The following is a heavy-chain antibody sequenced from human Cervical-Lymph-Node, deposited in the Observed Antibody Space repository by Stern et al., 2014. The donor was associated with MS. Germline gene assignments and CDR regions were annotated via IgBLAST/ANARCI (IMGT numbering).Heavy chain of an antibody. CDR2: ISPSNGNS. CDR1: GYTFISHG. D-gene: IGHD3-16*01. J-gene: IGHJ3*02. V-gene: IGHV1-18*01. CDR3: SRSASDAFDI. Sequence: QVQLVESGAVLKKPGASMKVSCKASGYTFISHGISWVRQAPGQGLEWMGWISPSNGNSNYAPKFKGSSTMTTDTSTNTAYLELRGLRSDDTAMYYCSRSASDAFDIWGQGTMVTVSS.